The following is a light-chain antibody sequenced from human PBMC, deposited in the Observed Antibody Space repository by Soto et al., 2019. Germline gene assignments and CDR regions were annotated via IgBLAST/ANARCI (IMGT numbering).Light chain of an antibody. CDR2: EAS. V-gene: IGKV1-5*03. CDR1: QSISDS. J-gene: IGKJ1*01. CDR3: QQYNGYWT. Sequence: DIQMTQSPSTLSASVGDRVTITCRASQSISDSLAWYQQKPGTAPKLLIYEASSLKSGVPSRFSGSRSGTEYTLTISSLQPDDFATYYCQQYNGYWTFGQGTKVEIK.